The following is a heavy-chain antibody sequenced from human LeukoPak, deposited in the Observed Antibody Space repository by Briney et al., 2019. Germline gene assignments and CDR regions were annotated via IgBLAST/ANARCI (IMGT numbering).Heavy chain of an antibody. D-gene: IGHD3-10*01. CDR3: ARDVMVRGVLPGY. J-gene: IGHJ4*02. CDR2: INAGNGNT. V-gene: IGHV1-3*01. Sequence: ASVKLSCKASGYTFTSYAMHWVRQAPGQRLEWMGWINAGNGNTKYSQKFQGRVTITRDTSASTAYMELSSLRSEDTAVYYCARDVMVRGVLPGYWGQGTLVTVSS. CDR1: GYTFTSYA.